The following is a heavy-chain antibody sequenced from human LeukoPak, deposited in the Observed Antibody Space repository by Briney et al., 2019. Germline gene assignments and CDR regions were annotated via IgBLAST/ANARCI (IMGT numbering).Heavy chain of an antibody. J-gene: IGHJ6*02. CDR2: ISGSGGSI. V-gene: IGHV3-23*01. CDR1: GFTFSSYA. CDR3: AKDRFDIVVVPAPDMDV. D-gene: IGHD2-2*01. Sequence: AGGSLRLSCAASGFTFSSYAMSWVRQAPGKGLEWVSAISGSGGSIYYADSVKGRFTISRDSSKNTLYLQMNSLRAEDTAVYYCAKDRFDIVVVPAPDMDVWGQGTTVTVSS.